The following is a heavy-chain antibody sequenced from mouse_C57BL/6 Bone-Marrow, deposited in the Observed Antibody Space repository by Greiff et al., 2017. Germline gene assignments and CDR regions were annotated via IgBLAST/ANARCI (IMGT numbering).Heavy chain of an antibody. CDR3: ARHERYYDDEGYFDY. D-gene: IGHD2-4*01. CDR1: GYIFTEYT. J-gene: IGHJ2*01. CDR2: FYPGSGSI. Sequence: QVQLQQSGAELVKPGASVKLSCKASGYIFTEYTIHWVKQRSGQGLEWIGWFYPGSGSIKYNERFKDKATLTADKSSNTVYMELSRLTSEDSAVYFCARHERYYDDEGYFDYWGQGTTLTVSS. V-gene: IGHV1-62-2*01.